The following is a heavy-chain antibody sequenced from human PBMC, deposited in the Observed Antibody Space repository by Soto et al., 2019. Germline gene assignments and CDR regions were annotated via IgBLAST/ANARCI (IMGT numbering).Heavy chain of an antibody. J-gene: IGHJ4*02. CDR2: INPNSGAT. Sequence: GGPVKVSCKPSGYTFTGYYIHWVRQAPGQGLEWMGWINPNSGATNYAQKFQGRVTMTSDTSMSTAYVELARLRSDDTAVYYCVRDLVTTIGDFDYWGQGTLVTVSS. CDR3: VRDLVTTIGDFDY. V-gene: IGHV1-2*02. CDR1: GYTFTGYY. D-gene: IGHD5-12*01.